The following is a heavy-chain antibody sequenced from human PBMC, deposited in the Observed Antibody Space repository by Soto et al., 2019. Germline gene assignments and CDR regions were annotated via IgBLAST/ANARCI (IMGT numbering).Heavy chain of an antibody. CDR1: GYTFTSYD. Sequence: ASVKVSCKASGYTFTSYDINWVRQATGQGLEWMGWMNPNSGNTGYAQKFQGRVTMTRNTSISTAYMELSSLRSEDAAVYYCARALVEYSSSIYYGMDVWGQGTTVTVSS. D-gene: IGHD6-6*01. CDR2: MNPNSGNT. V-gene: IGHV1-8*01. CDR3: ARALVEYSSSIYYGMDV. J-gene: IGHJ6*01.